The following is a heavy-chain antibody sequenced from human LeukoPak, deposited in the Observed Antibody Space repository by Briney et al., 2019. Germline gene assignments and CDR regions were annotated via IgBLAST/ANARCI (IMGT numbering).Heavy chain of an antibody. D-gene: IGHD6-13*01. J-gene: IGHJ4*02. CDR3: TRYSNDHFYY. CDR1: GFTFGGYV. V-gene: IGHV3-33*01. CDR2: IAYGGNKP. Sequence: GGSLRLSCAGSGFTFGGYVMLWLRQTPGKGLEWVADIAYGGNKPFYADSVTGRFTISRVNSKNTLYVQMDDLRAEDTAVYYCTRYSNDHFYYCGEGTLFTVSS.